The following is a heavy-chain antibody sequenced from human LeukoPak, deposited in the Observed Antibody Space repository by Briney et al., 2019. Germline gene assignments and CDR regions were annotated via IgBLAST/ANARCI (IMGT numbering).Heavy chain of an antibody. D-gene: IGHD2-15*01. J-gene: IGHJ4*02. CDR3: AREGLPSGATKIFDY. Sequence: GGSLRLSCAVSGFTFSSYSTHSVRQPPGKGMEWVSCIRTVTSSIYYADAVKGRLTVSRDNANNSLYLEMNSLRAEDTAVYYCAREGLPSGATKIFDYWGQGTLVAVSS. V-gene: IGHV3-21*01. CDR2: IRTVTSSI. CDR1: GFTFSSYS.